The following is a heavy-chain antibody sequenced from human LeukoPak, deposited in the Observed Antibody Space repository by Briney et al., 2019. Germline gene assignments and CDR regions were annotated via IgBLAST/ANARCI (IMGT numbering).Heavy chain of an antibody. CDR3: ARRGSYYDY. V-gene: IGHV1-2*02. CDR1: GCTFTDYY. Sequence: ASVKVSCKASGCTFTDYYIHWVRQAPGQRFEWMGWINPKSGATHYVERFQGRVTMTTDTSISTVYMELTRLTSDDTATYYCARRGSYYDYWGQGTLVTVSS. CDR2: INPKSGAT. D-gene: IGHD3-10*01. J-gene: IGHJ4*02.